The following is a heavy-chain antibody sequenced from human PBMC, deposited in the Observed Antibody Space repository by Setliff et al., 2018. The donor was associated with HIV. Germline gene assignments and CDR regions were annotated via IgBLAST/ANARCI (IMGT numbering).Heavy chain of an antibody. J-gene: IGHJ6*02. V-gene: IGHV3-7*01. CDR3: VRDITTCWDV. CDR2: ISPDGSAT. CDR1: GFTFSSAW. D-gene: IGHD4-4*01. Sequence: PGGSLRLSCAASGFTFSSAWMGWVRQAPAKGLEWVANISPDGSATYYVDSVKGRFTISRDDAKNTLYLQMNSLRAEDTAVYYCVRDITTCWDVWGQGTTVTVSS.